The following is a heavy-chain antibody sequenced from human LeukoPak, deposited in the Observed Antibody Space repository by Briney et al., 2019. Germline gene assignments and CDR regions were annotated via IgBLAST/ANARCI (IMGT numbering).Heavy chain of an antibody. CDR1: SGSISSSSYY. CDR3: ARVRYCSGGSCYSHIERYDAFDI. D-gene: IGHD2-15*01. Sequence: SETLSLTCTASSGSISSSSYYWGWIRQPPGKGLEWIGSIYYSGSTYYSPSLESRVTISVDTSKNQFSLKLSSVTAADTAVYYCARVRYCSGGSCYSHIERYDAFDIWGQGTMVTVSS. V-gene: IGHV4-39*01. CDR2: IYYSGST. J-gene: IGHJ3*02.